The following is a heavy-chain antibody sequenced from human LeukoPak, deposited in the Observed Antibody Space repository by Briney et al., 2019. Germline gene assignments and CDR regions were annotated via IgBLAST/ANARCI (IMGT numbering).Heavy chain of an antibody. CDR1: GFTFSSYS. CDR2: ISSSSSYI. Sequence: GGSLRLSCAASGFTFSSYSMNWVRQAPGKGLEWVSSISSSSSYIYYADSVKGRFTISRDNAKNSLYLQMNSLRAEDTAVYYCARDRKGQWLVRAIGETPDYWGQGTLVTVSS. CDR3: ARDRKGQWLVRAIGETPDY. D-gene: IGHD6-19*01. V-gene: IGHV3-21*01. J-gene: IGHJ4*02.